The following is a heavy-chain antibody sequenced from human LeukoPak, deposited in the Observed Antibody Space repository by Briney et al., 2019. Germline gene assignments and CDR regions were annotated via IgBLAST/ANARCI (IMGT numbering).Heavy chain of an antibody. Sequence: SETLSLTCTVSGDSITITHHYWGGIRQPPGKELEWIGSIYYSGSTYYNPSLKSRVTISVHTSKKQFSLKLSSVTAADTAVYYCAREGRSSWYRWFAPWGKGTLVTVSS. J-gene: IGHJ5*02. D-gene: IGHD6-13*01. V-gene: IGHV4-39*07. CDR2: IYYSGST. CDR3: AREGRSSWYRWFAP. CDR1: GDSITITHHY.